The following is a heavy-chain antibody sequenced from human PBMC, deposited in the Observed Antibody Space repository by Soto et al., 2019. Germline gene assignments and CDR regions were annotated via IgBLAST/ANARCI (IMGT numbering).Heavy chain of an antibody. CDR2: VKDGGHT. Sequence: QVQLQQWGAGLLKPSETLSLNCAVTGGSLSGYYWSWIRQPPGTGLEWIGEVKDGGHTNYSPSLRGRVTISSDTSNIQFSLGLNSVSAADTGVYYCARGQEGVVATHWDQGSLVTVS. V-gene: IGHV4-34*01. D-gene: IGHD5-12*01. J-gene: IGHJ1*01. CDR1: GGSLSGYY. CDR3: ARGQEGVVATH.